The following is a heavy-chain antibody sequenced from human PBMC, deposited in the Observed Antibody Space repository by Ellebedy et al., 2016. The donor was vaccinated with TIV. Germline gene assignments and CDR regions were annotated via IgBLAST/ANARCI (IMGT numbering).Heavy chain of an antibody. V-gene: IGHV3-33*01. CDR2: IWYDETAK. J-gene: IGHJ4*02. Sequence: PGGSLRLSCAASEFTFSTYHMHWVRQAPGKGLEWVAVIWYDETAKFYAESVKGRFTISRDNSQNTLYLEMNSLRADDTALYYCARELGGSGGSDFDYWGQGTLVTVSS. CDR1: EFTFSTYH. D-gene: IGHD2-15*01. CDR3: ARELGGSGGSDFDY.